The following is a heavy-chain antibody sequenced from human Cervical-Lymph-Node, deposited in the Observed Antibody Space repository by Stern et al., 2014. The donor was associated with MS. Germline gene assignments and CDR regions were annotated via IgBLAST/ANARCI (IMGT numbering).Heavy chain of an antibody. CDR1: GYTLTDLS. V-gene: IGHV1-24*01. Sequence: VQLVESGAEVKKPGASVRVSCKVSGYTLTDLSMHWVRQAPGKGLEWLGGYDPEEGNPVYAQRFQGRVTMTEDTSTDTAYMELNSLRSDDTAVYHCATASRYDALDLWGQGTVVTVSS. J-gene: IGHJ3*01. CDR3: ATASRYDALDL. CDR2: YDPEEGNP.